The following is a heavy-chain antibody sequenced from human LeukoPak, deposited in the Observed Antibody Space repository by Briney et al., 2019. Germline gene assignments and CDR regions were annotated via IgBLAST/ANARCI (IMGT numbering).Heavy chain of an antibody. D-gene: IGHD6-13*01. V-gene: IGHV3-11*05. CDR1: GGSISSFF. Sequence: PSETLSLTCTVSGGSISSFFWSWIRQAPGKGLEWVSYISSSSSYTNYADSVKGRFTISRDNAKNSLYLQMNSLRAEDTAVYYCARVGQQLVSDYWGQGTLVTVSS. J-gene: IGHJ4*02. CDR3: ARVGQQLVSDY. CDR2: ISSSSSYT.